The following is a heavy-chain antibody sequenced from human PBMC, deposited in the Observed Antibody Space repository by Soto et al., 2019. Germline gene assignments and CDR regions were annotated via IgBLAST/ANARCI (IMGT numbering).Heavy chain of an antibody. CDR3: ARGSAFIGLDY. J-gene: IGHJ4*02. D-gene: IGHD1-26*01. CDR2: IGTSGSYI. V-gene: IGHV3-21*01. CDR1: GFIFGLSS. Sequence: GGSLRLSFSGSGFIFGLSSMNWVRQAPGEGLEWVSSIGTSGSYIYDTDSVKGRFTISRDNTKDSLYLQMNSLRAEDTAIYYCARGSAFIGLDYWGQGT.